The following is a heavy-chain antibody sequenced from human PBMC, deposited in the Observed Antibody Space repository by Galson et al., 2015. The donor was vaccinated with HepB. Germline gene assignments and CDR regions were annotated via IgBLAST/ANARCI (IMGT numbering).Heavy chain of an antibody. Sequence: SLRLSCAASGFTFSNFGMHWVRQAPGKGLEWVAVIWYDGSYKFYGDSVKGRFTVSRDNSKNTMYLEMNTLRVEDTAVYFCTRDELQFNAFDLWGQGTMVTVSS. CDR2: IWYDGSYK. CDR3: TRDELQFNAFDL. CDR1: GFTFSNFG. D-gene: IGHD3-10*01. J-gene: IGHJ3*01. V-gene: IGHV3-33*01.